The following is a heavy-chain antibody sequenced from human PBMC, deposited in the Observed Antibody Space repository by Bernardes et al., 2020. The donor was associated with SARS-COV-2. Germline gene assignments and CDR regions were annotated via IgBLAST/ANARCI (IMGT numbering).Heavy chain of an antibody. J-gene: IGHJ6*02. V-gene: IGHV1-18*04. CDR2: INTYNDYT. Sequence: ASVKVSCKASGYTFTSFGISWVRQSPGHGLEWIGFINTYNDYTNYSPKFQGRVTMTADTSTSTVYLELRSLRSDDAAVYYCARAGLYFDRSAYYPGLDVWGQGTTVTVSS. CDR1: GYTFTSFG. D-gene: IGHD3-22*01. CDR3: ARAGLYFDRSAYYPGLDV.